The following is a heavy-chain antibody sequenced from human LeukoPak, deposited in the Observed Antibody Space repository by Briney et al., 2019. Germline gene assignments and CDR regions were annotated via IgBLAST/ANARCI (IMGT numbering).Heavy chain of an antibody. CDR1: GFTFDDYA. CDR3: AKDTQYSSGWGKLSRYYYYYGMDV. CDR2: ISWNSGSI. D-gene: IGHD6-19*01. Sequence: LTGGSLRLSCAASGFTFDDYAMHWVRQAPGKGLEWVSGISWNSGSIGYADSVKGRFTISRDNAKNSLYLQMNSLRAEDTAVYYCAKDTQYSSGWGKLSRYYYYYGMDVWGQGTTVTVSS. V-gene: IGHV3-9*01. J-gene: IGHJ6*02.